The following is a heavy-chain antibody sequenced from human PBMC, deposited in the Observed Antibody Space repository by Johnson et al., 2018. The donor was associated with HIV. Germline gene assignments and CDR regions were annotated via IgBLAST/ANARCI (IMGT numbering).Heavy chain of an antibody. Sequence: EVQLVESGGALVKPGGSLRLSCVASGFTFSNVWMKWVRQAPGKGLEWVGRIKSKIDGGTTDYAAPVKGRFTISRDDSKNTLYLQMSSLRTEDAGVYYCTTEGDAFDIWGQGTMVTVSS. CDR1: GFTFSNVW. CDR3: TTEGDAFDI. V-gene: IGHV3-15*02. J-gene: IGHJ3*02. CDR2: IKSKIDGGTT.